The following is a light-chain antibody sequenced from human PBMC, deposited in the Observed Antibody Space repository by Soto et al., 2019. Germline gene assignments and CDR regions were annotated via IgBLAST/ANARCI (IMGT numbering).Light chain of an antibody. CDR2: GAS. CDR3: QQYGRSPWT. CDR1: QSISIN. J-gene: IGKJ1*01. Sequence: EIVLTQSPGTLSVSPGDRVTLSCRASQSISINLAWYQHKPGQAPRLLIHGASTRATGIPDRFSGSGSGTDFTLTISRLEPEDFAVYYCQQYGRSPWTFGQGTKVDIK. V-gene: IGKV3-20*01.